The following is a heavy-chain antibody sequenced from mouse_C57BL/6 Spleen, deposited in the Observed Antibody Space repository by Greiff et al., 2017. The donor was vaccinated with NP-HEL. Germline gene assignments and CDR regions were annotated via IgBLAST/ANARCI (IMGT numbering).Heavy chain of an antibody. D-gene: IGHD1-1*01. J-gene: IGHJ1*03. Sequence: EVKLMESGGGLVKPGGSLKLSCAASGFTFSSYAMSWVRQTPEKRLEWVATISDGGSYTYYPDNVKGRFTISRDNAKNNLYLQMSHLKSEDTAMYYCARGELLRYRYFDVWGTGTTVTVSS. CDR1: GFTFSSYA. CDR3: ARGELLRYRYFDV. V-gene: IGHV5-4*03. CDR2: ISDGGSYT.